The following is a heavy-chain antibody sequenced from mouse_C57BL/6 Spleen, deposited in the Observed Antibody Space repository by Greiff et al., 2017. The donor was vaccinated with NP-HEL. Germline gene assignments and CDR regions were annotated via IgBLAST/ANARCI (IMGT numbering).Heavy chain of an antibody. Sequence: EVNLVESGGGLVQPKGSLKLSCAASGFTFNTYAMHWVRQAPGKGLEWVARIRSKSSNYATYYADSVKDRFTISRDDSQIMLYLQMNNLKTEDTAMYYCVRDIITTVVESPWYFDVWGTGTTVTVSS. CDR2: IRSKSSNYAT. J-gene: IGHJ1*03. CDR3: VRDIITTVVESPWYFDV. V-gene: IGHV10-3*01. D-gene: IGHD1-1*01. CDR1: GFTFNTYA.